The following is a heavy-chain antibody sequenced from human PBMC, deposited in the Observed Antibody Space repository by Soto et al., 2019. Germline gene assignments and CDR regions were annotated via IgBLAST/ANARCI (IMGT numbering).Heavy chain of an antibody. V-gene: IGHV4-4*07. Sequence: PSETLSLTGTVSGGSISSYDCSWIRQPAWKGLEWIGRIYTSGSTNYNPSLKSRVTMSVDTSKNQFSLKLSSVTAADTAVYYCARSRNRSSSPDYWGQGTLVPVSS. J-gene: IGHJ4*02. CDR1: GGSISSYD. D-gene: IGHD6-6*01. CDR3: ARSRNRSSSPDY. CDR2: IYTSGST.